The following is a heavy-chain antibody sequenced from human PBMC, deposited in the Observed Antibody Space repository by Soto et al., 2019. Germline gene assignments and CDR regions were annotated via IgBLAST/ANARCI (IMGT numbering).Heavy chain of an antibody. Sequence: SLRLSCAASGFTFSSYQMNWVRQAPGKGLEWVSYITSSGSTMYYADSVKGRFTISRDNAKNSLYLQMNSLRAEDTAVYYCARDRVTSFGVVVFDYWGQGTQVTVSS. V-gene: IGHV3-48*03. D-gene: IGHD3-3*01. CDR3: ARDRVTSFGVVVFDY. CDR2: ITSSGSTM. J-gene: IGHJ4*02. CDR1: GFTFSSYQ.